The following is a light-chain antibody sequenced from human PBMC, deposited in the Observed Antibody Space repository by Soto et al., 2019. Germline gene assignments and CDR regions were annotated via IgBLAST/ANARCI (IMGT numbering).Light chain of an antibody. Sequence: QSVLTQPPSVSAAPGQTVTISCSGSSSNIGKYYVSWYQQLPGEAPKLLIYDSNERPAGIPERFSASRSGTSATLGITGLQTGDEADYYCGAWDDSLRLEVFGPGTKVTVL. CDR1: SSNIGKYY. CDR2: DSN. CDR3: GAWDDSLRLEV. V-gene: IGLV1-51*01. J-gene: IGLJ1*01.